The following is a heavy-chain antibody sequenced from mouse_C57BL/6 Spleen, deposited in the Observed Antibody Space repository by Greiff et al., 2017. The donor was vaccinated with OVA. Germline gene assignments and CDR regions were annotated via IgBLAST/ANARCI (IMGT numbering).Heavy chain of an antibody. D-gene: IGHD2-12*01. J-gene: IGHJ3*01. CDR1: GFTFSDYG. Sequence: DVKLVESGGGLVKPGGSLKLSCAASGFTFSDYGMHWVRQAPEKGLEWVAYISSGSSTIYYADTVKGRFTISRDNAKNTLFLQMTSLESEDTAMYYCEREGDDRGFAYWGQGTLVTVSA. V-gene: IGHV5-17*01. CDR2: ISSGSSTI. CDR3: EREGDDRGFAY.